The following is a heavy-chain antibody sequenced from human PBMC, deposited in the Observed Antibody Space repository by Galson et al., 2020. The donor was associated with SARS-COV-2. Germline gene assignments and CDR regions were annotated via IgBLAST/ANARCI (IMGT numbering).Heavy chain of an antibody. CDR1: GFTFSSYV. CDR2: ISGSGNRT. D-gene: IGHD2-15*01. V-gene: IGHV3-23*01. Sequence: GGSLRLSCAASGFTFSSYVMSWVRQTPGKGLEWVSAISGSGNRTYYADSVKGRFTISRDNSKNTLYLQMNSLRAEDTAIYYCAKGVGSYDYWGQGTLVTVSS. J-gene: IGHJ4*02. CDR3: AKGVGSYDY.